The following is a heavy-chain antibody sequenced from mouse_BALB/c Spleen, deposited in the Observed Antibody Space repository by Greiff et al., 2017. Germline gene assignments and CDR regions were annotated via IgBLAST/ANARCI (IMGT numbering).Heavy chain of an antibody. CDR3: ARDRYYGSRDWYFDV. D-gene: IGHD1-1*01. CDR2: ISDGGSYT. V-gene: IGHV5-4*02. CDR1: GFTFSDYY. Sequence: EVKVVESGGGLVKPGGSLKLSCAASGFTFSDYYMYWVRQTPEKRLEWVATISDGGSYTYYPDSVKGRFTISRDNAKNNLYLQMSSLKSEDTAMYYCARDRYYGSRDWYFDVWGAGTTVTVSS. J-gene: IGHJ1*01.